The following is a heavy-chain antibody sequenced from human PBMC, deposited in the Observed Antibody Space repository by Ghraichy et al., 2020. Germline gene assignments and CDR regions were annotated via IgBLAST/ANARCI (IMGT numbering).Heavy chain of an antibody. V-gene: IGHV3-30*04. J-gene: IGHJ3*02. CDR2: ISYDGRNT. CDR1: GFTFSNYA. Sequence: GGSLRLSCAASGFTFSNYAMHWVRQAPGKGLEWVAVISYDGRNTYYADSVKGRFTISRDNSKNTLYLQMNSLTAEDTAVYYCTRDHSFNVFSPAFDIWGQGTMVIVSS. CDR3: TRDHSFNVFSPAFDI. D-gene: IGHD3-3*01.